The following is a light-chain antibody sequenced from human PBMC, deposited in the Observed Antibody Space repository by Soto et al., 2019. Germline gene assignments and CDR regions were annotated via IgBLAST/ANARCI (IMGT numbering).Light chain of an antibody. CDR1: QSISSY. CDR2: AAS. CDR3: QQSYSSPLT. Sequence: DIQMTQSPSSLSVSVGDRVTITCRASQSISSYLNWYQQKPGKAPNLLIYAASTLQSGVPSRFSGSGSGTDFTLTISSLQPEDFATYYCQQSYSSPLTFGGGTKVEIK. J-gene: IGKJ4*01. V-gene: IGKV1-39*01.